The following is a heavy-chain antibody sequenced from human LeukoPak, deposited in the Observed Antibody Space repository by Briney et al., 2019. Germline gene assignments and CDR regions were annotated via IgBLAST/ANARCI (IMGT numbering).Heavy chain of an antibody. CDR1: GYTFTNYD. Sequence: ASVKVSCKASGYTFTNYDVNWVRQATGQGLEWMGWMNPKSGNTGYEQKFQGRVTMTSDTPTSTAYMELSSLTSEDTAIYYCARGRMVRGITWWFEPWGQGTLVTVSS. J-gene: IGHJ5*02. V-gene: IGHV1-8*01. CDR3: ARGRMVRGITWWFEP. CDR2: MNPKSGNT. D-gene: IGHD3-10*01.